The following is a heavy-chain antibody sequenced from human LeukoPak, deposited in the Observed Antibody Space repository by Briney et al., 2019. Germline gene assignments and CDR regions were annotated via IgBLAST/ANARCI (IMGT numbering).Heavy chain of an antibody. CDR2: ISAYNGNT. V-gene: IGHV1-18*01. D-gene: IGHD3-22*01. CDR3: ARDLYPPYDSSGFDY. J-gene: IGHJ4*02. CDR1: GYTSTSYG. Sequence: ASVKVSCKASGYTSTSYGISWVRQAPGQGLEWMGWISAYNGNTNYAQKLQGRVTMTTDTSTSTAYMELRSLRSDDTAVYYCARDLYPPYDSSGFDYWGQGTLVTVSS.